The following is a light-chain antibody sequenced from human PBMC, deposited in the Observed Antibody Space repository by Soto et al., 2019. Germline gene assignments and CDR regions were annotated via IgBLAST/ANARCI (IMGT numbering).Light chain of an antibody. V-gene: IGKV3-20*01. Sequence: ESVLKQSPGTLSLSPGEIATLSCRASQTITSNFLAWSQQKPGQAPRLRMYGASTRAAGAPDRFSGSGSGTDFTLTITRLEPEDCAVYYCQQYGSSPLMYSFGQGTKLGVK. CDR1: QTITSNF. J-gene: IGKJ2*03. CDR2: GAS. CDR3: QQYGSSPLMYS.